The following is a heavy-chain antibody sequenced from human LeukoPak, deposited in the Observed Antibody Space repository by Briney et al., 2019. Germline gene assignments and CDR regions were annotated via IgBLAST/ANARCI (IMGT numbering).Heavy chain of an antibody. Sequence: MPSETLSLTCTVSGGSVTDYYWSWIRQSPGKGLEWIGYIYYTGTSYNPSLKSRVTTSADTSKNQFSLKLISVTAADTAVYYCASRKLGNDYWGQGTLVTVSS. CDR2: IYYTGT. V-gene: IGHV4-59*02. CDR1: GGSVTDYY. D-gene: IGHD7-27*01. J-gene: IGHJ4*02. CDR3: ASRKLGNDY.